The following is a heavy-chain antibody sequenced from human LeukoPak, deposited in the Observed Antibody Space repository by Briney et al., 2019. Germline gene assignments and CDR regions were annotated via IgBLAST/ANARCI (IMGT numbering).Heavy chain of an antibody. Sequence: ASVKVSCKASGGTFSSYAISWVRQAPGQGLEWMGGIIPIFGTANYAQKFQGRVTITTDESTSTAYMELSSLRSEDTAVYYCARGLGYYDSSGYLLDAFDIWGQGTVVTVSS. D-gene: IGHD3-22*01. CDR2: IIPIFGTA. J-gene: IGHJ3*02. CDR3: ARGLGYYDSSGYLLDAFDI. V-gene: IGHV1-69*05. CDR1: GGTFSSYA.